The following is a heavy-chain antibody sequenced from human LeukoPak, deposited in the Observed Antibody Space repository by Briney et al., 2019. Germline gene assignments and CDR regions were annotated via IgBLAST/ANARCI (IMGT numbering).Heavy chain of an antibody. V-gene: IGHV1-8*01. CDR1: GYTFTSYD. Sequence: GASVKVSCKASGYTFTSYDINWVRQATGQGLEWMGWMNPNSGNTGYAQKFRGRVTMTRNTSISTAYMELSSLRSEDTAVYYCARVGDYDFWSGYYSHYYYYMDVWGKGTTVTVSS. J-gene: IGHJ6*03. CDR2: MNPNSGNT. CDR3: ARVGDYDFWSGYYSHYYYYMDV. D-gene: IGHD3-3*01.